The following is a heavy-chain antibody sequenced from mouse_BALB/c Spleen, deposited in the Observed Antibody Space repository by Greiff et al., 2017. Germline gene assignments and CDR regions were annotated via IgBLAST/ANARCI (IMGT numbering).Heavy chain of an antibody. V-gene: IGHV1-66*01. Sequence: VQLQQSGPELVKPGASVKISCKASGYSFTSYYIHWVKQRPGQGLEWIGWIFPGSGNTKYNEKFKGKATLTADTSSSTAYMQLSSLTSEDSAVYFCARSGGTGTAYFDYWGQGTTLTVSS. CDR1: GYSFTSYY. CDR3: ARSGGTGTAYFDY. D-gene: IGHD4-1*01. CDR2: IFPGSGNT. J-gene: IGHJ2*01.